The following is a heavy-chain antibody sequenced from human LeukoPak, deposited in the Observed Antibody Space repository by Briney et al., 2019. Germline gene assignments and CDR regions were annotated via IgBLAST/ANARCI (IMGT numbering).Heavy chain of an antibody. Sequence: GGSLRLSCVGSGFTFRGHAMSWVRQAPEKGLEFVSGIYENGGTTYYADSVKGRFSISRDNSKNTLYLQMDSLRGEDTAVYYCAKDFRIGYSAHFDYWGQGALVTVSS. CDR2: IYENGGTT. CDR1: GFTFRGHA. V-gene: IGHV3-23*01. CDR3: AKDFRIGYSAHFDY. D-gene: IGHD2-21*01. J-gene: IGHJ4*02.